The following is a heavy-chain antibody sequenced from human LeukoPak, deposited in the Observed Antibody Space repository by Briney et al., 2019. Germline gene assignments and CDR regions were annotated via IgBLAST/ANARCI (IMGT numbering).Heavy chain of an antibody. V-gene: IGHV1-69*13. J-gene: IGHJ5*02. D-gene: IGHD2-2*01. CDR1: GYAFTSYD. CDR2: IIPIFGTA. Sequence: SVKVSCKASGYAFTSYDINWVRQATGQGLEWMGGIIPIFGTANYAQKFQGRVKITADESTSTAYMELSSLRSDDTAVYYCARDRRGRYCSSISCYLGCFDPWGQGTLVTVSS. CDR3: ARDRRGRYCSSISCYLGCFDP.